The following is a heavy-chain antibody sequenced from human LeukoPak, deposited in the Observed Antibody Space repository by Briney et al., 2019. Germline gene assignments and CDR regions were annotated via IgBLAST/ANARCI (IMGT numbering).Heavy chain of an antibody. D-gene: IGHD1-7*01. J-gene: IGHJ4*02. CDR1: GYTFTDYY. CDR2: INPNSGDT. V-gene: IGHV1-2*02. CDR3: ARGYALQGTRFPFAY. Sequence: ASVNVSCKSSGYTFTDYYTHWVRQAPGQRLEWMGWINPNSGDTKYAQKFQDRVTMTRDRSISTAYVELSGLTSDDTAVYSCARGYALQGTRFPFAYWGQGTLVTVSS.